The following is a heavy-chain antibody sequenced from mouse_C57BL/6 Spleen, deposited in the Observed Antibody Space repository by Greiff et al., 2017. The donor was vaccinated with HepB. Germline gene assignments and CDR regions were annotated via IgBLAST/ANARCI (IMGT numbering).Heavy chain of an antibody. CDR1: GYTFTDYY. D-gene: IGHD4-1*01. CDR3: ARDWEGAYYFDY. J-gene: IGHJ2*01. Sequence: EVQLQQSGPVLVKPGASVKMSCKASGYTFTDYYMNWVKQSHGKSLEWIGVINPYNGGTSYNQKFKGKATLTVDKSSSTAYMELNSLTSEDSAVYYCARDWEGAYYFDYWGQGTTLTVSS. CDR2: INPYNGGT. V-gene: IGHV1-19*01.